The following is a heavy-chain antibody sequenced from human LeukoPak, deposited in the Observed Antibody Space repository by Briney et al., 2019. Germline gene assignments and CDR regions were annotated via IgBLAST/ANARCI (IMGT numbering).Heavy chain of an antibody. CDR1: GFTYNNYG. J-gene: IGHJ4*02. Sequence: GGSLRLSCAASGFTYNNYGMHWVRQAPGKGLEWVTFISYDGSDKSYADSVKGRFIISRDNSKKTLYVQMNSLTTDDTAVYYCAKDVSTSWSFDSWGQGTLVTVSS. CDR2: ISYDGSDK. D-gene: IGHD6-13*01. V-gene: IGHV3-30*02. CDR3: AKDVSTSWSFDS.